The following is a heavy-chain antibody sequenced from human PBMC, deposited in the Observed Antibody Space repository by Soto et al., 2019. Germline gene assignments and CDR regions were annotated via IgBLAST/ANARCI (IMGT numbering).Heavy chain of an antibody. J-gene: IGHJ5*02. V-gene: IGHV4-31*03. CDR3: ARDLRGRRSGRFDP. CDR2: IYYSGVT. D-gene: IGHD3-10*01. Sequence: SETLSLTCTVSGGSVSSGSYYWSWIRQHPAKGLEWIGYIYYSGVTYYNPSLKSRATISVDTSKNQFSLNLSSVTAADTAMYYCARDLRGRRSGRFDPWGQGTLVTVSS. CDR1: GGSVSSGSYY.